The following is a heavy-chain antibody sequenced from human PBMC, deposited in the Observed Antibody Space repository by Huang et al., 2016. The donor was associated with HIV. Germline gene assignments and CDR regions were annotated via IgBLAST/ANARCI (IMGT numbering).Heavy chain of an antibody. J-gene: IGHJ4*02. D-gene: IGHD3-3*01. CDR2: IDYSGST. CDR3: ARDHHDFWRGYRRMYFCDH. V-gene: IGHV4-59*11. CDR1: GGSISTPY. Sequence: QVQLQESGPGLVKPSETLSLTCTVSGGSISTPYWSWIRQPPGKGLEWIGSIDYSGSTNDSTSLKSRGTILLDTSKNQFSLRVNSVTAADTDMYYCARDHHDFWRGYRRMYFCDHWGQGTLVTVSS.